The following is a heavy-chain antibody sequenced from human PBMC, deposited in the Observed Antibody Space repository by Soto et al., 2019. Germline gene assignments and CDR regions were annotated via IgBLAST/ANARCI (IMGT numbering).Heavy chain of an antibody. CDR2: INYSGST. V-gene: IGHV4-59*01. Sequence: SETLRLTCTASGYSISSDSWSWIRQPPGKGLEWIGYINYSGSTNYNPSLKGRVTISVDTSKNQFSLNLSSVTAADTAVYYCARGPLSSRFDPWGQGTLVTVS. J-gene: IGHJ5*02. CDR1: GYSISSDS. CDR3: ARGPLSSRFDP.